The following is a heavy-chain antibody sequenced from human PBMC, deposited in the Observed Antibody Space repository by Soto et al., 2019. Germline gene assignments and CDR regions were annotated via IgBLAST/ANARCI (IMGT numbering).Heavy chain of an antibody. CDR2: IKEDGSEK. J-gene: IGHJ4*01. Sequence: GGSLRLSCAASGFTFSNYWMTWVRQAPGKGLEWVANIKEDGSEKHYVDSVKGRFTISRDNAKNSLYLQMNSLRVEDTAVYFCSRDVVVGAKALNYWGPEALVTVSS. CDR3: SRDVVVGAKALNY. CDR1: GFTFSNYW. V-gene: IGHV3-7*01. D-gene: IGHD2-15*01.